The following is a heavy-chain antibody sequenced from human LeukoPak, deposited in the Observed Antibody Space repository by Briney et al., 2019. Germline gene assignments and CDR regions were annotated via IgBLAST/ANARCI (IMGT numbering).Heavy chain of an antibody. CDR2: IKGDGSST. Sequence: SGGSLRLSCAASGFTFTTYWMHWVRQVPGKGLVWVARIKGDGSSTRHADSMKGRFTISRDNAKNTLYLQMNSLRAEDTAVYYCARERRTVDYWGQGTLVTVSS. D-gene: IGHD1-1*01. J-gene: IGHJ4*02. V-gene: IGHV3-74*01. CDR1: GFTFTTYW. CDR3: ARERRTVDY.